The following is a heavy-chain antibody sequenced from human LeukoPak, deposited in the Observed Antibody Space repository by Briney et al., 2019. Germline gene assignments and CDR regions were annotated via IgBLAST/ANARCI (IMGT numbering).Heavy chain of an antibody. CDR3: VRDWDHFDFDS. V-gene: IGHV3-74*01. D-gene: IGHD3-9*01. CDR1: GFTFSNYW. J-gene: IGHJ5*01. Sequence: GGSLRLSCAASGFTFSNYWMHWVRQAPGKGLVWVSRIKGDGSHTIYADSVKGRFTISRDNAKNTLYLQMKCLRAEDTAVYYCVRDWDHFDFDSWGLGTLVTVSS. CDR2: IKGDGSHT.